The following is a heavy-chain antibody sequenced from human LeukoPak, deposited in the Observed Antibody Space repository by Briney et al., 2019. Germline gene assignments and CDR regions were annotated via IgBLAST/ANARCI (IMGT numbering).Heavy chain of an antibody. CDR1: GFTSSSYA. CDR2: ISGSGGST. CDR3: VGKVTGSGSYYPPDFDY. V-gene: IGHV3-23*01. D-gene: IGHD3-10*01. Sequence: PGGSLRLSCAASGFTSSSYAMSWVRQAPGKGLEWVSAISGSGGSTYYADSVKGRFTISRDNSENTLYLQMNSLRAEDTAVYYCVGKVTGSGSYYPPDFDYWGQGTLVTVSS. J-gene: IGHJ4*02.